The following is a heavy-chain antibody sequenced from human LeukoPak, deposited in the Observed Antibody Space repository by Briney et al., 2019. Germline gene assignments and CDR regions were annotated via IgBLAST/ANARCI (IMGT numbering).Heavy chain of an antibody. CDR2: IYSDDST. V-gene: IGHV3-66*01. CDR3: ARVQISGLLRWY. CDR1: GFTVSSYY. D-gene: IGHD2-15*01. Sequence: HPGGSLRLSCAASGFTVSSYYMSWVRQAPGKGLEWVSVIYSDDSTYYAGSVRGRFTISRDKSKNALYLQMNSLRGEDTAVYYCARVQISGLLRWYWGQGTLVTVSS. J-gene: IGHJ4*02.